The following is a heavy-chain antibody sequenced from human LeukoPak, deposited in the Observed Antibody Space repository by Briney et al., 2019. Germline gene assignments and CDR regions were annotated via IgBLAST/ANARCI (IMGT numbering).Heavy chain of an antibody. Sequence: QPGGSLRLSCAASGFTFSSYAMTWVRQAPGKGLEWVSAIGGGGGDPYYADSVKGQFTISRDNSKNTMYLQMNSLRVEDTAVYYCAKNGGNSYGTGHFDHWGQGILVTVSS. CDR3: AKNGGNSYGTGHFDH. CDR2: IGGGGGDP. D-gene: IGHD5-18*01. V-gene: IGHV3-23*01. CDR1: GFTFSSYA. J-gene: IGHJ4*02.